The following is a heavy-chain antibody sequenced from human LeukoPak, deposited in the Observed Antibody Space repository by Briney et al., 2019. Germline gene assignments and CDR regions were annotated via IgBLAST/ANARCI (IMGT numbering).Heavy chain of an antibody. Sequence: PGGSLRLSCAASGFTVSSNYMSWVRQAPGKGLEWVSVIYSGGSTYYADSVKGRFTISRDNSKNTLYPQMNSLRAEDTAMYYCASAKLERGPYYFDYWGQGTLVTVSS. CDR2: IYSGGST. CDR1: GFTVSSNY. D-gene: IGHD1-1*01. CDR3: ASAKLERGPYYFDY. J-gene: IGHJ4*02. V-gene: IGHV3-53*01.